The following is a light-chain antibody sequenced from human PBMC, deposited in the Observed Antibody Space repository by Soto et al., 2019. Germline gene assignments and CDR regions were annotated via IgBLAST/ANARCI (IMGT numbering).Light chain of an antibody. V-gene: IGKV1-5*01. Sequence: DIQMTQSPSTLSASLVDRVTITFRASQSISSWLAWYQQKPGKAPKLLIYDASSLESGVPSRFSGSGSGTEFTLTISSLQPDDFATYYCQQYNSYSPWTFGQGTMVDIK. J-gene: IGKJ1*01. CDR3: QQYNSYSPWT. CDR1: QSISSW. CDR2: DAS.